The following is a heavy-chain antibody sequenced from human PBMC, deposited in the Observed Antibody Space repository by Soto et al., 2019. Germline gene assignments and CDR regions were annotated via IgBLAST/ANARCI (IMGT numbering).Heavy chain of an antibody. V-gene: IGHV1-2*02. D-gene: IGHD2-8*01. CDR3: PSCTNGACFLYGMDV. Sequence: VASVKVSCKTSGYTFTDHYMHWVRQAPGQGLEWMGWINPNSGGTNYAQKFQGRVTMTRDTSISTAYMELSRLRSDDTAMYYCPSCTNGACFLYGMDVWGQGTTVTVSS. J-gene: IGHJ6*02. CDR2: INPNSGGT. CDR1: GYTFTDHY.